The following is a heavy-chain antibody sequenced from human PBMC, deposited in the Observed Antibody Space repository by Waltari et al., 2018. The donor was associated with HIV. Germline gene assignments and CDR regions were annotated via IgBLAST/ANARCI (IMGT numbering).Heavy chain of an antibody. CDR3: ARDICNGGSCYSYYFDY. V-gene: IGHV1-2*02. J-gene: IGHJ4*02. Sequence: QVQLVQSGAEVKKPGASVKISCKASGYTFTGYYMHWVRQAPGQGLEWMGWMNPDNGGTKYAQKCQGRVTMTRDTSISTAYMELSRLRSDDTAVYYCARDICNGGSCYSYYFDYWGQGTLVTVSS. CDR1: GYTFTGYY. CDR2: MNPDNGGT. D-gene: IGHD2-15*01.